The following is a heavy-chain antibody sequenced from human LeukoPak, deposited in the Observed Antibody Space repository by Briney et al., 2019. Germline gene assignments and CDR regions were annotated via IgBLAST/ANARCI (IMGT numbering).Heavy chain of an antibody. CDR2: FYYRGST. V-gene: IGHV4-39*01. D-gene: IGHD3-22*01. J-gene: IGHJ4*02. Sequence: PSETLSLTRTVSGGSISSSSYYWGWIRQPPGKGLEWIGSFYYRGSTYYSPSLKSRVTISVDTSKNQFSLKLSSVTAADTAVYYCARGLNHYDSSGYSGDSFDYWGQGTLVTVSS. CDR3: ARGLNHYDSSGYSGDSFDY. CDR1: GGSISSSSYY.